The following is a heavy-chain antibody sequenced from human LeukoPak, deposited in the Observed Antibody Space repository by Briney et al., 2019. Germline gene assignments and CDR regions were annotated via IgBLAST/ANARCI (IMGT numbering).Heavy chain of an antibody. V-gene: IGHV4-39*07. CDR3: AREYSTSSEGDYFDY. CDR2: ISYSGST. D-gene: IGHD6-6*01. J-gene: IGHJ4*02. Sequence: PSETLSLTCTVSGGSISSSSYYWGWIRQPPGKGLEWIGNISYSGSTYYIPSLKSRVTISVDTSKNQFSLKLSSVTAADTAVYFCAREYSTSSEGDYFDYWGQGSLVTVSS. CDR1: GGSISSSSYY.